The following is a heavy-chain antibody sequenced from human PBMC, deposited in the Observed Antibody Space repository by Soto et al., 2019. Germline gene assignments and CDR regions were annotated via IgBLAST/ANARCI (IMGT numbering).Heavy chain of an antibody. D-gene: IGHD2-21*01. CDR2: VFWNDDK. V-gene: IGHV2-5*01. CDR1: GFSFGVSGVG. J-gene: IGHJ4*02. Sequence: QITLKEAGTTLVKPTQTLTLTCTFSGFSFGVSGVGVGWIRQPPGRALEWLGLVFWNDDKRYSTSLESRLTLTKDTSNNQVVLTVTNLDPGDTDTYYCARAYTYHFEHWGQGSLVTVSS. CDR3: ARAYTYHFEH.